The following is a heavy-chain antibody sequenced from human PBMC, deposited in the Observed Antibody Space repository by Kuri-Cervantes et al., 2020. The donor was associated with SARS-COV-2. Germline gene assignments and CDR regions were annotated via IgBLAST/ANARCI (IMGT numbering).Heavy chain of an antibody. J-gene: IGHJ2*01. CDR1: GFTVSSNY. CDR2: IYSGGST. V-gene: IGHV3-53*01. Sequence: GGSLRLSCAASGFTVSSNYMSWVRQAPGKGLEWVSVIYSGGSTYYADSVKGRFTISRDNSKNTLYLQMNSLRAEDAAVYYCARAGDGYSFFSFFMGYFDLWGRGTLVTVSS. D-gene: IGHD5-24*01. CDR3: ARAGDGYSFFSFFMGYFDL.